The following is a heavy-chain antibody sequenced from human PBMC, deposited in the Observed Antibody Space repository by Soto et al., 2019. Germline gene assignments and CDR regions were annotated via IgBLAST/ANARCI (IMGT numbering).Heavy chain of an antibody. CDR3: AKDLSTVAATEYFQH. Sequence: EVQLLESGGGLVQPGGSLRLSCAASGFTFSSYAMSWVRQAPGKGLEWVSAISGRVGSTYYADSVKGRFTISRDNSRDTLYLQMNSLRAEDTAVYYCAKDLSTVAATEYFQHWGQGTLVTVSS. D-gene: IGHD2-15*01. CDR1: GFTFSSYA. V-gene: IGHV3-23*01. CDR2: ISGRVGST. J-gene: IGHJ1*01.